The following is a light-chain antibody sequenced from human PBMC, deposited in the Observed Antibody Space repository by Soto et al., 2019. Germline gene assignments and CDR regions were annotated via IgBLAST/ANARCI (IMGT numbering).Light chain of an antibody. CDR2: AAS. CDR3: QQYGGSPVT. V-gene: IGKV3-20*01. CDR1: QSVSVNS. Sequence: EIVLTQSPGTLSLSPGERATLSCRASQSVSVNSLAWYQQKGGQAPRLLIYAASTRATGVPDRFSGTGSGTDFALTISRLETDDSAVNYCQQYGGSPVTFGPGTKVDIK. J-gene: IGKJ3*01.